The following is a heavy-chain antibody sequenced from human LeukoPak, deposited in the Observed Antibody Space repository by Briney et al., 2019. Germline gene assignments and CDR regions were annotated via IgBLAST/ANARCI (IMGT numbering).Heavy chain of an antibody. CDR2: IYHSGST. CDR3: ARGDSGSYQGPGVFDY. CDR1: GYSISSGYY. J-gene: IGHJ4*02. V-gene: IGHV4-38-2*02. D-gene: IGHD1-26*01. Sequence: SETLSLTCTVSGYSISSGYYWGWIRQPPGKGLEWIGSIYHSGSTYYNPSLRSRVTISVDTSKNQFSLKLSSVTAADMAVYYCARGDSGSYQGPGVFDYWGQGTLVTVSS.